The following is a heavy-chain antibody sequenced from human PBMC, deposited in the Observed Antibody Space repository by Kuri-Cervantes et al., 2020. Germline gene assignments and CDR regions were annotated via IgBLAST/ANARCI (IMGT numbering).Heavy chain of an antibody. CDR3: AREEAALFDY. Sequence: GSLRLSCAVYGGSFSGYYWSWIRQPPGKGLGWIGEINHSGSTNYNPSLKSRVTISVDTSKNQFSLKLSSVTAADTAVYYCAREEAALFDYWGQGTLVTVSS. V-gene: IGHV4-34*01. CDR2: INHSGST. CDR1: GGSFSGYY. J-gene: IGHJ4*02.